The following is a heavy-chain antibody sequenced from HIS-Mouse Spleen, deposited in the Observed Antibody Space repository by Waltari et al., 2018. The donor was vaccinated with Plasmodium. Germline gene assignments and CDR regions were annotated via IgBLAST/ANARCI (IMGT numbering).Heavy chain of an antibody. Sequence: QVQLGESGGGVVQPGRSLRLSCAASGFTFSSYCMPRVRQAPGMGPEWVAVISYDGSNKYYADSVKGRFTISRDNSKNTLYLQMNSLRAEDTAVYYCAKEVLGYYDFWSRPDYWGQGTLVTVSS. CDR1: GFTFSSYC. J-gene: IGHJ4*02. CDR2: ISYDGSNK. CDR3: AKEVLGYYDFWSRPDY. V-gene: IGHV3-30*18. D-gene: IGHD3-3*01.